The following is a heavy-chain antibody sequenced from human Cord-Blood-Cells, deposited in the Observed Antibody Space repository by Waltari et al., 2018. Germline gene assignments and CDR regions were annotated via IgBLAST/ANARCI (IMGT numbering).Heavy chain of an antibody. J-gene: IGHJ4*02. Sequence: QVQLQQWGAGLLKPSETLSLTCAVYGGSFSGYYWSWIRPPPGKGLEWIGEINHSGSTNYNPSLKSRVTISVDTSKNQFSLKLSSVTAADTAVYYCARGDYGGNSAYYFDYWGQGTLVTVSS. CDR1: GGSFSGYY. V-gene: IGHV4-34*01. CDR3: ARGDYGGNSAYYFDY. CDR2: INHSGST. D-gene: IGHD4-17*01.